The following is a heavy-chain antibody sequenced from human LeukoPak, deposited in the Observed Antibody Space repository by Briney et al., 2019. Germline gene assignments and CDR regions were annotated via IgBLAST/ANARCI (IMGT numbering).Heavy chain of an antibody. CDR3: AKDNGSGTLYYYYYMDV. V-gene: IGHV3-23*01. J-gene: IGHJ6*03. CDR1: GFTFSSYV. D-gene: IGHD3-10*01. Sequence: PGGSLRLSCAASGFTFSSYVMHWVRQAPGKGLEWVSAISGSGGSTYYADSVKGRFTISRDNSKNTLYLQMNSLRAEDTAVYYCAKDNGSGTLYYYYYMDVWGKGTTVTISS. CDR2: ISGSGGST.